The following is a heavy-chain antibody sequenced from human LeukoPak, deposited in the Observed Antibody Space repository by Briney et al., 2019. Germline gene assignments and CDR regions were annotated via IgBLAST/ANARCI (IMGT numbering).Heavy chain of an antibody. CDR1: GNTFTGYF. V-gene: IGHV1-2*06. CDR3: ARDRPWSGSYLGWSAFDI. Sequence: GASLKFSWKASGNTFTGYFMHWVPQGTGQGLEWMIRITPSSGGTNYAQKFQGRVTMTGDTSISTAYMDLSSLRSDDTAVYYCARDRPWSGSYLGWSAFDIWGQGTMVTVSS. CDR2: ITPSSGGT. D-gene: IGHD1-26*01. J-gene: IGHJ3*02.